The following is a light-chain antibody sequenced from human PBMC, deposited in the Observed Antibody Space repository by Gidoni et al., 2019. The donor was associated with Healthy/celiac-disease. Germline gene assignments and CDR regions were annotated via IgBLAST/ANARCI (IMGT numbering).Light chain of an antibody. CDR2: KAS. CDR1: QSISSW. Sequence: DIQMTQSPSTLSASVGDRVTITCRASQSISSWLAWYQQKPGKAPKLLIYKASSLESGVPPRFSGSGSGTEFTLTISSLQPDDFATYYCQQYNSYITFGPGTKVDIK. V-gene: IGKV1-5*03. CDR3: QQYNSYIT. J-gene: IGKJ3*01.